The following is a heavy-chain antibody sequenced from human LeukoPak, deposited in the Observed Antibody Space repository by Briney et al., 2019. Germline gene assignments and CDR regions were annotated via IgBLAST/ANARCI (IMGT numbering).Heavy chain of an antibody. Sequence: PSETLSLTCTVSGGSISRGGYYWTWIRRPAGKGLEWIGRISSSGSTEKNPSLKSRVTISVDTSKNEFSLKLSFVTAADTAMYYCARVSPGSHGDNWFDPWGQGNLVSVSS. CDR3: ARVSPGSHGDNWFDP. CDR1: GGSISRGGYY. V-gene: IGHV4-61*02. J-gene: IGHJ5*02. CDR2: ISSSGST. D-gene: IGHD3-10*01.